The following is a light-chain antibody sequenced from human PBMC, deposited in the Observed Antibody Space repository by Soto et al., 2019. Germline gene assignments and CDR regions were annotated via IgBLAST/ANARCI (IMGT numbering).Light chain of an antibody. CDR2: DVS. CDR3: CSYAGIYPYV. J-gene: IGLJ1*01. V-gene: IGLV2-11*01. Sequence: QSALTQTRSVSRSPGQSVPISFTGTSSDVGGYNYVSWYQLHPGKAPKLIIYDVSKRPSGVPDRFSGSKSGNTASLTISGLQAEDEAGYYCCSYAGIYPYVFGTGTKVTVL. CDR1: SSDVGGYNY.